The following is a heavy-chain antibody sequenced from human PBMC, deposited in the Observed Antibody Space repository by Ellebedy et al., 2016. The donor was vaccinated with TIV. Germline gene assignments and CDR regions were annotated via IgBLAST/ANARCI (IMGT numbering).Heavy chain of an antibody. D-gene: IGHD1-26*01. V-gene: IGHV3-33*01. J-gene: IGHJ4*02. CDR3: ARAPYSGSPCQDY. Sequence: GESLKISXAASGFTFSSYGMHWVRQAPGKGLEWVAVIWYDGSNKYYADSVKGRFTISRDNSKNTLYLQMNSLRAEDTAVYYCARAPYSGSPCQDYWGQGTLVTVSS. CDR2: IWYDGSNK. CDR1: GFTFSSYG.